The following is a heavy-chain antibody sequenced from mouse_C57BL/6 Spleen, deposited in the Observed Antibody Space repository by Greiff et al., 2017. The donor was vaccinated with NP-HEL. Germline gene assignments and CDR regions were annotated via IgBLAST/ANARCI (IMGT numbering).Heavy chain of an antibody. J-gene: IGHJ3*01. D-gene: IGHD2-5*01. CDR3: AGYNSNYVVAY. V-gene: IGHV1-54*01. CDR2: INPGSGGT. Sequence: VQLKESGAELVRPGTSVKVSCKASGYAFTNYLIEWVKQRPGQGLEWIGVINPGSGGTNYNEKFKGKATLTADKSSSTAYMQLSSLTSEDSAVCFCAGYNSNYVVAYWGQGTLVTVSA. CDR1: GYAFTNYL.